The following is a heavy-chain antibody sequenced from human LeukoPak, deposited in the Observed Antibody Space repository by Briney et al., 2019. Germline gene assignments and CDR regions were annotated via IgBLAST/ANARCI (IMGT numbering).Heavy chain of an antibody. V-gene: IGHV3-23*01. Sequence: GGSLRLSCAVSGFTISSYAMSWVRQAPGKGLEWVSAISSTGGSIYYADSVKGRFTISRDNAKNTLYLQMNSLRVEDTALYFCATAGNYRFDYWGQGTLVTVSS. CDR2: ISSTGGSI. J-gene: IGHJ4*02. CDR3: ATAGNYRFDY. D-gene: IGHD1-7*01. CDR1: GFTISSYA.